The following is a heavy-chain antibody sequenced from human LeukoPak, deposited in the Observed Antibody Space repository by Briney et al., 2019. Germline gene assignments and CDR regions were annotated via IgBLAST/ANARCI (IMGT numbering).Heavy chain of an antibody. Sequence: GGSLRLSCAASGFIFSSYGMHWVRQAPGKGLEWVAFIRYDGSNKYYADSVKGRFTISRDNSKNTLYLEMNSLRTNDTAVYYCTNTGVATFDYWGQGTLVTVSS. D-gene: IGHD3-3*01. J-gene: IGHJ4*02. CDR2: IRYDGSNK. CDR3: TNTGVATFDY. CDR1: GFIFSSYG. V-gene: IGHV3-30*02.